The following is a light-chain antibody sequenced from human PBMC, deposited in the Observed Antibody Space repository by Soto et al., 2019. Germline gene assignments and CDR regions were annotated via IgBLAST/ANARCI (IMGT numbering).Light chain of an antibody. J-gene: IGKJ4*01. CDR1: QSVSNN. Sequence: DILMTQSPATLSVSPGDRATLSCRASQSVSNNLAWFQQKPGQGPRLLIYGASSRATGIPDRFSGSGSGTDFTLTISSVQSEDSAVYYCQHYSRWPLSFGGGTKVDTK. CDR3: QHYSRWPLS. V-gene: IGKV3D-15*01. CDR2: GAS.